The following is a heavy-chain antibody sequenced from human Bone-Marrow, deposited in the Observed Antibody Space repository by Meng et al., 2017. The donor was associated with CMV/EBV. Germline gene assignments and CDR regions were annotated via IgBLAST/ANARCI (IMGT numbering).Heavy chain of an antibody. CDR3: AREGYCSSTSCSFDY. CDR2: INPKSGGT. Sequence: ASVKVSCKASGYTFIGYDLHWVRQAPGEGLEWMGWINPKSGGTNYAQRFQGRVTMTRDTSINTVYMELNRLRSDDTAVYYCAREGYCSSTSCSFDYWGQGTLVTVSS. V-gene: IGHV1-2*02. J-gene: IGHJ4*02. CDR1: GYTFIGYD. D-gene: IGHD2-2*01.